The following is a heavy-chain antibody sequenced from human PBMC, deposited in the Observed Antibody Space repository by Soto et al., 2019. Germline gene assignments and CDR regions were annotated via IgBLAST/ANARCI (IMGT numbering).Heavy chain of an antibody. J-gene: IGHJ4*02. CDR1: GFTFNNYA. CDR2: ISGTGGST. CDR3: AKDRLGGNFDY. V-gene: IGHV3-23*01. Sequence: GSLRLSCAASGFTFNNYAMNWVRQAPGKGLEWVATISGTGGSTYYADSVKGRFTISRDNSKNTLYLQMNSLRVEDTAVYYCAKDRLGGNFDYWGRGTQVTVSS.